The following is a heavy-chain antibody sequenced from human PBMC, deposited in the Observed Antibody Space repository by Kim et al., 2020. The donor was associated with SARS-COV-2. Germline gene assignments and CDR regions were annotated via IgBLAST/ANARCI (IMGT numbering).Heavy chain of an antibody. CDR2: IKSKTDGGTT. CDR3: TTDVGGSYGGYYYYMGV. J-gene: IGHJ6*03. D-gene: IGHD1-26*01. V-gene: IGHV3-15*01. CDR1: GFTFSNAW. Sequence: GGSLRLSCAASGFTFSNAWMSWVRQAPGKGLEWVCRIKSKTDGGTTDYAAPVKGRFTISRDDSKNTLDLQMNSLKTEGASVYYCTTDVGGSYGGYYYYMGVWGNGTTVTVSS.